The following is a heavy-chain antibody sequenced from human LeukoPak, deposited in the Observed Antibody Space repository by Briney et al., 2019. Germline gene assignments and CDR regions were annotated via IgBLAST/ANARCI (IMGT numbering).Heavy chain of an antibody. CDR2: ISGSGGST. D-gene: IGHD1-14*01. J-gene: IGHJ3*02. Sequence: GESLRLSCAASGFTFSSYAMSWVRQAPGEGLEWVSGISGSGGSTYYADSVKGRFTISRDNSKNTQYLQMNSLRAEDTAVYYCAKVIPGIKGFDIWGQGTMVTVSP. CDR1: GFTFSSYA. CDR3: AKVIPGIKGFDI. V-gene: IGHV3-23*01.